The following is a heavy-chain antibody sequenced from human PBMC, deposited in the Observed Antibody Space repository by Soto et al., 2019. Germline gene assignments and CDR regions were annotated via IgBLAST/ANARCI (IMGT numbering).Heavy chain of an antibody. CDR2: IYYTGYT. J-gene: IGHJ2*01. Sequence: SETLPLTCTVSCGPISSSSYYWGWIRQAPGKGLEWLATIYYTGYTYHNPSLKSHVTISVDTSKNQFSLKLTSVTAADTALYYCASSAIATHWLFDLWARGLLPSVSS. CDR1: CGPISSSSYY. D-gene: IGHD5-18*01. CDR3: ASSAIATHWLFDL. V-gene: IGHV4-39*01.